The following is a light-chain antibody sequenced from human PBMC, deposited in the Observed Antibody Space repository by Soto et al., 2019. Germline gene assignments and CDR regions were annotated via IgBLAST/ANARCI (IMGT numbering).Light chain of an antibody. CDR1: PSVRSSY. CDR2: GAS. J-gene: IGKJ2*01. Sequence: IALTQSPGTLSLSPGETATLSCRASPSVRSSYLAWYKQKPGQAPRLLIYGASNRATGISATFSGSGSGTDFTLTISGLEPDDFAVYYCSNYGSSPLYIFGRGTKLEIK. CDR3: SNYGSSPLYI. V-gene: IGKV3-20*01.